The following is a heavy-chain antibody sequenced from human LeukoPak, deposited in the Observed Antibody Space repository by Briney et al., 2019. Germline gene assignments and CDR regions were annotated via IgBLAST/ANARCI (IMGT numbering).Heavy chain of an antibody. CDR2: IKQDGSEK. V-gene: IGHV3-7*01. Sequence: PGGSLRLSCAASGFSFSSYWMTWVRQAPGKGLEWVANIKQDGSEKYFVDSVKGRFTISRDNAKKSLYLQMNSLRAEDTAVYYCARKGLLWFGELLFPYYFDYWGQGTLVTVSS. D-gene: IGHD3-10*01. CDR1: GFSFSSYW. J-gene: IGHJ4*02. CDR3: ARKGLLWFGELLFPYYFDY.